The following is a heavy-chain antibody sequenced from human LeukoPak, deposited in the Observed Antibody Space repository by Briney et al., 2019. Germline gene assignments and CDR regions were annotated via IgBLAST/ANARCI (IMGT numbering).Heavy chain of an antibody. CDR1: GFTFSTYA. V-gene: IGHV3-21*01. CDR3: ARYGALDY. Sequence: GGSLRLSCAASGFTFSTYAMNWVRQAPGKGLEWVSSISITSSHIYYAASVKGRFTISRDNAKNSLSLQMNSLRAEDTALYYCARYGALDYWGQGTLVTVSS. CDR2: ISITSSHI. J-gene: IGHJ4*02. D-gene: IGHD4-17*01.